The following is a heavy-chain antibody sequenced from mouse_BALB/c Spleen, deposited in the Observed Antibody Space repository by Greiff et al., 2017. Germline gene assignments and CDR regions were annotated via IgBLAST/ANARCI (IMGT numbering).Heavy chain of an antibody. V-gene: IGHV1S137*01. CDR1: GYTFTDYA. CDR2: ISTYYGDA. D-gene: IGHD2-12*01. Sequence: VQLQQSGAELVRPGVSVKISCKGSGYTFTDYAMHWVKQSHAKSLEWIGVISTYYGDASYNQKLKGKATMTVDKSSSTAYMELARLTSEDSAIYYCARGGERRYFDVWGAGTTVTVSS. CDR3: ARGGERRYFDV. J-gene: IGHJ1*01.